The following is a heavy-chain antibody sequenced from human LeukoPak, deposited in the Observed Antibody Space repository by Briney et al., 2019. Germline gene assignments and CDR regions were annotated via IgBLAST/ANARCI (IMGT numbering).Heavy chain of an antibody. J-gene: IGHJ4*02. CDR2: INSDGTTT. CDR1: GFSFSNSW. D-gene: IGHD3-16*01. CDR3: TRERRGSYYAFES. V-gene: IGHV3-74*01. Sequence: PGGSLRLSCAASGFSFSNSWMHWVRQAPGKGLVWVSRINSDGTTTYYADSVKGRFTISRDNAKNSVALQLDGLRADDTAVYFCTRERRGSYYAFESWGQGTLVTVSS.